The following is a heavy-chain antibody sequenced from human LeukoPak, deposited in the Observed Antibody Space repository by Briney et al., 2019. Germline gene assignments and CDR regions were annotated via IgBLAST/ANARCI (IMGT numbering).Heavy chain of an antibody. J-gene: IGHJ5*02. CDR2: IYYGGST. D-gene: IGHD4-17*01. V-gene: IGHV4-31*03. CDR3: ASFTATVTTHWFDP. CDR1: GGSISSGGYY. Sequence: SQTLSLTCTVSGGSISSGGYYWSWIRQHPGKGLEWIGYIYYGGSTYYNPSLKSRVTISVDTSKNQFSLKLSSVTAADTAVYYCASFTATVTTHWFDPWGQGTLVTVSS.